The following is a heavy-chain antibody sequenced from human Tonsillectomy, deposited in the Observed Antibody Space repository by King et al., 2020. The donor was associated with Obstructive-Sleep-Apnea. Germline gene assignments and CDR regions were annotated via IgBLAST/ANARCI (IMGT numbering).Heavy chain of an antibody. CDR2: ISGYNGNT. J-gene: IGHJ6*02. Sequence: QLVQSGVEVKKPGASVKVSCKASGYTFTSYGINWVRQAPGQGLEWMGWISGYNGNTNYAQKLQGRVTMTTDTSTSTAYMERRSLRSDDTAVYYCARGWENGHYYYGMDVWGQGTTVTVSS. V-gene: IGHV1-18*04. CDR1: GYTFTSYG. D-gene: IGHD1-26*01. CDR3: ARGWENGHYYYGMDV.